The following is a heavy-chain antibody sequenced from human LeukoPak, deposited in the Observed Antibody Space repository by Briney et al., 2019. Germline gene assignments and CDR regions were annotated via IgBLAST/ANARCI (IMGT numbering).Heavy chain of an antibody. CDR3: ARQEGYPGVADY. CDR1: GYSFTTYW. CDR2: IYPGDPDT. Sequence: GESLQISCKASGYSFTTYWIGWVRQMPGKGLEWMGIIYPGDPDTRYSPSFQGQVTISADKSISTAYLQWSSLKASDTAMYYCARQEGYPGVADYWGQGTLVTVSS. D-gene: IGHD5-18*01. V-gene: IGHV5-51*01. J-gene: IGHJ4*02.